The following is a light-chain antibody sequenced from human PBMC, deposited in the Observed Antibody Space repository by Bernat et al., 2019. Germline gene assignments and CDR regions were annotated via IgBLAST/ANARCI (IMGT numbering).Light chain of an antibody. Sequence: DIQMTQSPSSLSASVGDRVTITCRASQSISNYLNWNQQKPGKAPKFLIYAASSLADGVPSRFTGSGSGTEFTLTISSLQPEDSAAYYCQQTYSTPWTFGQGTKVEIK. V-gene: IGKV1-39*01. CDR1: QSISNY. J-gene: IGKJ1*01. CDR2: AAS. CDR3: QQTYSTPWT.